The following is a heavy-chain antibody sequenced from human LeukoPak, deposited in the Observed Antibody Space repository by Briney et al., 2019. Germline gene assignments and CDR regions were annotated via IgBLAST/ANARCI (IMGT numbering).Heavy chain of an antibody. J-gene: IGHJ5*02. D-gene: IGHD3-10*01. CDR3: ARAKVLLWFGELSA. V-gene: IGHV1-69*06. CDR2: IVPIFGTA. CDR1: GGTFSSYG. Sequence: SVKVSCKPSGGTFSSYGFSWVRQAPGQGLEWMGGIVPIFGTANYAQKFQGRVTITADKSTSTAYMELSSLRSEDTAVYYCARAKVLLWFGELSAWGQGTLVTVSS.